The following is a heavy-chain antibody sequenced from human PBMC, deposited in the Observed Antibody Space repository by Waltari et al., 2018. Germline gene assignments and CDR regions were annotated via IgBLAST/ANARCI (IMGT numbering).Heavy chain of an antibody. V-gene: IGHV4-31*03. CDR3: ARELAGGGSRWFDP. CDR2: IYYSGDT. J-gene: IGHJ5*02. D-gene: IGHD6-13*01. Sequence: QVQLQESGPGLVKPSQTLSLTCTVSGVSLNTSNLYWGWIRQQPGKGLEWIGYIYYSGDTYYKPSLNSRVAISIDASKKQFSLTMTSGTAAETATYYCARELAGGGSRWFDPWGPGTQVIVSS. CDR1: GVSLNTSNLY.